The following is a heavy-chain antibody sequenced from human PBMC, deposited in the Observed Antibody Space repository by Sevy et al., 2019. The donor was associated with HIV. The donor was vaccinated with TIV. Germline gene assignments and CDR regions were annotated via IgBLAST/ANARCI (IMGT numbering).Heavy chain of an antibody. CDR2: ISGSGGST. J-gene: IGHJ6*02. V-gene: IGHV3-23*01. CDR1: GFTFNSYA. D-gene: IGHD6-13*01. CDR3: AKVSLAAAGGSYYYYYYSMDV. Sequence: GGSLRLSCAASGFTFNSYAMSWVRQAPGKGLEWVSAISGSGGSTYYADSVKGRFTISRDNSKNTLYLQMNSLRAEDTAVYYCAKVSLAAAGGSYYYYYYSMDVWGQGTTVTVSS.